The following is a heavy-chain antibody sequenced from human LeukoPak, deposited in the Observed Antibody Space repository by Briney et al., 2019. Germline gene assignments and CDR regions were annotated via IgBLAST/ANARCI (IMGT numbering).Heavy chain of an antibody. CDR1: GFTFSSYS. CDR2: ISSSSSYI. Sequence: EGSLRLSCAASGFTFSSYSMDWVRQAPGKGLEWVSSISSSSSYIYYADSVKGRFTISRDNAKNSLYLQMNSLRAEDTAVYYCASRLRGYCSGGSCGDYWGQGTLVTVSS. J-gene: IGHJ4*02. D-gene: IGHD2-15*01. V-gene: IGHV3-21*01. CDR3: ASRLRGYCSGGSCGDY.